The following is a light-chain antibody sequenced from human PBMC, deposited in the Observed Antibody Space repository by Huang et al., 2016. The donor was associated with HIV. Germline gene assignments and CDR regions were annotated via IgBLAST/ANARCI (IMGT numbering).Light chain of an antibody. V-gene: IGKV1D-8*01. CDR3: QQYFSFPLT. J-gene: IGKJ4*01. Sequence: VLWLTQSPLLLSAFTGDRVTITCQLNADIHEYSAWFRQASGVAPELLIYAASTLQTGIPSRFNGSRSETDFTLTISYLQPEDFTSYFCQQYFSFPLTFGGGTKVEVK. CDR1: ADIHEY. CDR2: AAS.